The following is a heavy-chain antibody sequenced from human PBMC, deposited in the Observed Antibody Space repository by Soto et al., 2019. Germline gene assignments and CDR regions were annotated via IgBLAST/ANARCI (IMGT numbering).Heavy chain of an antibody. J-gene: IGHJ4*02. CDR1: GGSISSSSYY. V-gene: IGHV4-39*01. Sequence: SETLSLTCTVSGGSISSSSYYWGWIRQPPGKGLEWIGSIYYSGRTYYNPSLKSRVTISVDTSKNQFSLKLSSVTAADTAVYYCARHRSWGIAAAGTRVDYCGQGTLVTVSS. D-gene: IGHD6-13*01. CDR2: IYYSGRT. CDR3: ARHRSWGIAAAGTRVDY.